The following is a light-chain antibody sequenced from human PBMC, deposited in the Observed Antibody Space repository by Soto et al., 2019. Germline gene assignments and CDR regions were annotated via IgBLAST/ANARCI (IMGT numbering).Light chain of an antibody. J-gene: IGKJ1*01. CDR1: QTISSW. V-gene: IGKV1-5*03. CDR3: QHYNSYSEA. Sequence: DIQMTKSPSTLSGSVVDRVTITCRASQTISSWLAWYQQKPGKAHKLLIYKASTLKSGVPSRFSGSGSGTEFTLTISSLQPDDFATYYCQHYNSYSEAFGQGTKVDIK. CDR2: KAS.